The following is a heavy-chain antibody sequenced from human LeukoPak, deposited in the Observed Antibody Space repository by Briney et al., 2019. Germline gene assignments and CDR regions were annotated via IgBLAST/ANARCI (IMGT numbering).Heavy chain of an antibody. V-gene: IGHV4-34*01. CDR2: IHESGST. Sequence: SETLSLTCAVYGGSFSGYYWSWIRQPPGKGLEWIGEIHESGSTRYNPSLKSRVTISVDTSKNQFSLKLTSVTAADTAVYYCARASFCISGGSCYWDYWGQGTLVTVSS. J-gene: IGHJ4*02. CDR1: GGSFSGYY. CDR3: ARASFCISGGSCYWDY. D-gene: IGHD2-15*01.